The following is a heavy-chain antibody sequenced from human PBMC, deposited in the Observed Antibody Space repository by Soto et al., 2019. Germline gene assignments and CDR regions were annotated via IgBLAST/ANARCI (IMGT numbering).Heavy chain of an antibody. CDR1: GFAFADFA. V-gene: IGHV3-9*01. Sequence: EVQLVEAGGDLVQPGKSLRLSCAASGFAFADFAMHWVRQAPGKGLEWISGISWNSAIIGYADSVKGRFTISSDNDKNSLYLQMTSLRAEDTALYYCAKDISYYDSSGYLDYWGQGVVVTVSA. CDR2: ISWNSAII. CDR3: AKDISYYDSSGYLDY. D-gene: IGHD3-22*01. J-gene: IGHJ4*02.